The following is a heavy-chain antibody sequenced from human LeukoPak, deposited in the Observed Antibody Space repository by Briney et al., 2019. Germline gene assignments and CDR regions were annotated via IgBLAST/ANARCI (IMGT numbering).Heavy chain of an antibody. CDR1: GFTFSSCA. D-gene: IGHD3-3*01. V-gene: IGHV3-23*01. J-gene: IGHJ6*03. Sequence: GGSLRLSCAASGFTFSSCAMNWVRQAPGTGLEWVSSISGSGDNTYYADSVKGRFTISRDNSQNTVSLQVNNLRTEDTALYYCAKTSLSDASGHYYYMDVWGKGTTVTVSS. CDR3: AKTSLSDASGHYYYMDV. CDR2: ISGSGDNT.